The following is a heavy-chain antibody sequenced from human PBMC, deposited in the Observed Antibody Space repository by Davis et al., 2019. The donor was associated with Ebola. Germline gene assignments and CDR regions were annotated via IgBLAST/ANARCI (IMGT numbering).Heavy chain of an antibody. Sequence: GESLKISCAASGFTFSNYGMHWVRQAPGKGLEWVAFIRYDGSNKYYADSVKGRFTISRDNSKNTLYLQMNSLRPEDTALYYCAKPYLYGVDYWGQGTLVTVSS. CDR1: GFTFSNYG. J-gene: IGHJ4*02. CDR3: AKPYLYGVDY. D-gene: IGHD3-16*01. V-gene: IGHV3-30*02. CDR2: IRYDGSNK.